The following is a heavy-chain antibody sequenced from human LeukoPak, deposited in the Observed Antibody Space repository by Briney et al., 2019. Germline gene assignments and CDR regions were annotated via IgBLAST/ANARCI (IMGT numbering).Heavy chain of an antibody. J-gene: IGHJ4*02. V-gene: IGHV3-23*01. CDR3: AKRSGAGQYYFDY. D-gene: IGHD3-3*01. CDR1: GFTFSSYA. CDR2: AAGSGGST. Sequence: PGRSLRLSCAASGFTFSSYAMSWVRQAPGKGLEWVSVAAGSGGSTLYADSVKGRFTISRDNSKNTLYLQMNSLRAEDTATYYCAKRSGAGQYYFDYWGQGTLVTVSS.